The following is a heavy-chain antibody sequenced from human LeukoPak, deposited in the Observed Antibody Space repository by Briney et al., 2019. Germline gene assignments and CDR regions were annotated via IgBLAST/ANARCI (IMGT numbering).Heavy chain of an antibody. V-gene: IGHV3-7*01. CDR3: ARDHVVDGLVFDY. CDR2: INQYGSER. J-gene: IGHJ4*02. CDR1: GFTFSSHW. D-gene: IGHD2-15*01. Sequence: GGSLRLSCAASGFTFSSHWMSWVRQAPGKGLEWVANINQYGSERNYVDSVEGRFTISRDNAKSSLHLQMNSLRAEDTAIYYCARDHVVDGLVFDYWGQGTLVTVSS.